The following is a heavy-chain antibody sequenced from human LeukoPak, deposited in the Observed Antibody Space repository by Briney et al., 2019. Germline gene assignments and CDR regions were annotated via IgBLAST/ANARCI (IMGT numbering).Heavy chain of an antibody. D-gene: IGHD6-13*01. CDR2: ISSSGSIL. CDR1: GFTFRSYE. J-gene: IGHJ4*02. Sequence: GGSLRLSCAASGFTFRSYEMSWVRQAPGKGLEWVSYISSSGSILYYADSVKDRFTISRDNAKNSLYLQMNSLTVDDTAVYYCARYRPGAVDCWGQGTLVTVSS. V-gene: IGHV3-48*03. CDR3: ARYRPGAVDC.